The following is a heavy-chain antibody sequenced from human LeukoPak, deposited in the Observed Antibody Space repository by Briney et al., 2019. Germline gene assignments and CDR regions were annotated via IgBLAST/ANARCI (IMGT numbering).Heavy chain of an antibody. CDR3: AKGGSIVGMTLSDY. J-gene: IGHJ4*02. CDR2: ISGSGGGT. CDR1: GFNFSSYW. D-gene: IGHD2-21*02. Sequence: GGSLRLSCAAAGFNFSSYWMTWVRQAPGKGLEWVSAISGSGGGTYYADSVKGRFTITRDNSQNTLYLQMNSLRAEDTAVYYCAKGGSIVGMTLSDYWGQGTLVTVSS. V-gene: IGHV3-23*01.